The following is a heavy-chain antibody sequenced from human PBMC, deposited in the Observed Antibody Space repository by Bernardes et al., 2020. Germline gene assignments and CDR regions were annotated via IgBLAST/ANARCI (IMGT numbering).Heavy chain of an antibody. V-gene: IGHV6-1*01. Sequence: QTLSLTCVISGDSVSSNSAAWNWIRQSPSRGLEWLGGTYYRSKWNNKYAVSMRGRITINADTSKNQFSLQLNSVTPEDTAVYYCARDSYSNFENDAFDVWGQGTLVTISS. CDR3: ARDSYSNFENDAFDV. J-gene: IGHJ3*01. D-gene: IGHD2-21*01. CDR2: TYYRSKWNN. CDR1: GDSVSSNSAA.